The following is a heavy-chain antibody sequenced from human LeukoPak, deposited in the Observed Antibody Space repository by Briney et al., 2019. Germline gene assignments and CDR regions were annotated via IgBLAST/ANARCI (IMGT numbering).Heavy chain of an antibody. CDR2: ISTSISYI. D-gene: IGHD6-19*01. CDR1: GFTFGSYS. J-gene: IGHJ4*02. Sequence: KSGGSLRLSCAASGFTFGSYSMNWVRQAPGKGREWSYSISTSISYIYYADSVKGRFTISRDNAKNSLYLQMNSLRAEDTAVYYCARAIFSSGWYLVDYWGQGTLVTVSS. CDR3: ARAIFSSGWYLVDY. V-gene: IGHV3-21*01.